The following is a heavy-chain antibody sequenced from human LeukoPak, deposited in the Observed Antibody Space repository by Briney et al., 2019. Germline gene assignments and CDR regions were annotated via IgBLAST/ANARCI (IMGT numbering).Heavy chain of an antibody. J-gene: IGHJ4*02. V-gene: IGHV3-23*01. CDR3: ANAEGAQVPAARFDY. Sequence: GGSLRLSCAASGFTFSSYAMSWVRQAPGKGLEWVSAISGSGGSTYYADSVKGRFTISRDNPKNTLYLQMNSLRAEDTAVYYCANAEGAQVPAARFDYWGQGTLVTVSS. CDR2: ISGSGGST. CDR1: GFTFSSYA. D-gene: IGHD2-2*01.